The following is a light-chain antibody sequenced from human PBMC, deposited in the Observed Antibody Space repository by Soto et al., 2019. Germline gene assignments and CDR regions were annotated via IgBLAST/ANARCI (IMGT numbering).Light chain of an antibody. CDR3: QKYISAPP. CDR2: AAS. CDR1: QGISNY. V-gene: IGKV1-27*01. J-gene: IGKJ4*01. Sequence: DIQMTQSPSSLSASVGDRVTITCRASQGISNYLAWYQQKPGKVPKLLIYAASTLQSGVPSRFSGSGSGTDFTLTISSMQHEDVATYYCQKYISAPPFGGGTKVEIK.